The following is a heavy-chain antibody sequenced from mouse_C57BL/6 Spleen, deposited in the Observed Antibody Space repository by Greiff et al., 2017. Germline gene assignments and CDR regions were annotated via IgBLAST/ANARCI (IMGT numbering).Heavy chain of an antibody. CDR3: AYYYGSSYSFAY. Sequence: QVQLQQPGAELVRPGTSVKLSCKASGYTFTSYWMHWVKQRPGQGLEWIGVIDPSDSYTNYNQKFKGKATLAVDTSSSTAYMQLSSLTSEDSAVYYCAYYYGSSYSFAYWGQGTLVTVSA. J-gene: IGHJ3*01. CDR2: IDPSDSYT. CDR1: GYTFTSYW. V-gene: IGHV1-59*01. D-gene: IGHD1-1*01.